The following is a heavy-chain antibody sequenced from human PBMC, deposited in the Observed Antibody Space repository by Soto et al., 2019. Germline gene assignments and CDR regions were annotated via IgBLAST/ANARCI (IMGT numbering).Heavy chain of an antibody. Sequence: SETLSLTCNVSGGSISSGVYSWTWIRQHPGKGLEWIGHIYHSGSAYYDPSLKSRLTISVDTSKNQFSLKLSSVTAADTAVYYCARDPDYYDSSAPLYWYFDLWGRGTLVTVSS. V-gene: IGHV4-31*03. D-gene: IGHD3-22*01. J-gene: IGHJ2*01. CDR3: ARDPDYYDSSAPLYWYFDL. CDR2: IYHSGSA. CDR1: GGSISSGVYS.